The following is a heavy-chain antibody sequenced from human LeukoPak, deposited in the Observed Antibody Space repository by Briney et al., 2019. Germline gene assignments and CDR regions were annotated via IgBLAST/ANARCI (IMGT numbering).Heavy chain of an antibody. V-gene: IGHV3-66*01. D-gene: IGHD2-2*01. CDR1: GFTVSSNY. CDR2: IYSGGDT. CDR3: TLVPPNP. Sequence: GGSLRLSCAASGFTVSSNYMSWVRQAPGKGLEGVSVIYSGGDTYYADSVKGRFTISRDNSKNTLYLQMNSLRAEDTAVYYCTLVPPNPWGQGTLVTVSS. J-gene: IGHJ5*02.